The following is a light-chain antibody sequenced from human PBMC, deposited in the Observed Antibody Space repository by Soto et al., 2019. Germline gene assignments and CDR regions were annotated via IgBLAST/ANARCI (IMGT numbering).Light chain of an antibody. V-gene: IGLV1-44*01. CDR2: SNN. CDR3: VAWDDSLNGYVV. CDR1: SPQKGSNT. J-gene: IGLJ2*01. Sequence: SLLTQPPPTSGAPRERGTISCSWSSPQKGSNTVKWYQQLPGTALKLVIYSNNQLPLVVPDRFSGSKSGTSASLAISGLQSEDEADYYCVAWDDSLNGYVVFGGGTKVTVL.